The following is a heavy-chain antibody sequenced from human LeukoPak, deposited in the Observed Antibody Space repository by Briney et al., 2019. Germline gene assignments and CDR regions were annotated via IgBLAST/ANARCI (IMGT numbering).Heavy chain of an antibody. CDR2: LRYDGSNK. CDR1: GFTFSSYG. CDR3: AKAQGYSSGNYFDY. J-gene: IGHJ4*02. V-gene: IGHV3-30*02. D-gene: IGHD6-19*01. Sequence: GGSLRLSCAASGFTFSSYGMHWVRQAPGEGLEWVTLLRYDGSNKYYADSVKGRFTISRDNSKNTLYLQMNSLRAEDTAVYYCAKAQGYSSGNYFDYWGQGTLVTVSS.